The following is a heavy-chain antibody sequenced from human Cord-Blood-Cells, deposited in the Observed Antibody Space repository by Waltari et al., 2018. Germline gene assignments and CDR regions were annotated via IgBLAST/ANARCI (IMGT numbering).Heavy chain of an antibody. V-gene: IGHV3-33*01. CDR2: IWYDGSNK. D-gene: IGHD6-6*01. CDR1: GFTFSGYG. J-gene: IGHJ4*02. Sequence: QVQLVESGGGVVQPGRSLRLSCAASGFTFSGYGRHWVRQAPGKGLEWVAVIWYDGSNKYYADSVKGRFTISRDNSKNTLYLQMNSLRAEDTAVYYCARGRSYSSSYFDYWGQGTLVTVSS. CDR3: ARGRSYSSSYFDY.